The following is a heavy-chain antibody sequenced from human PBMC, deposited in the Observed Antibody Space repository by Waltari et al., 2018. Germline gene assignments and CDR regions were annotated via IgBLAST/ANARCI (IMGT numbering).Heavy chain of an antibody. CDR3: ASERGGSYYFDY. D-gene: IGHD1-26*01. V-gene: IGHV4-39*07. Sequence: QLQLQESGPGLVKPSETLSLPCTVSGCSISSSSYYWGWIRQPPGKGLEWIGSIYYSGSTYYNPSLKSRVTISVDTSKNQFSLKLSSVTAADTAVYYCASERGGSYYFDYWGQGTLVTVSS. CDR2: IYYSGST. CDR1: GCSISSSSYY. J-gene: IGHJ4*02.